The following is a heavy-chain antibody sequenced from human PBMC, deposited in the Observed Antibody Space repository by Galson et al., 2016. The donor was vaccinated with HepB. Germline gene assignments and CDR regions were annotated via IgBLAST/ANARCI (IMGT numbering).Heavy chain of an antibody. J-gene: IGHJ4*02. CDR1: SFTFSNYY. Sequence: SLRLSRAASSFTFSNYYMSWIRQAPGKGLEWVAYITGGSKTIFYADSVKGRFTISRDNAKSSLYLQMNRLRDEDTAMYYCAREDWNYSLDWGRGTLVTVSS. CDR2: ITGGSKTI. V-gene: IGHV3-11*01. D-gene: IGHD1-7*01. CDR3: AREDWNYSLD.